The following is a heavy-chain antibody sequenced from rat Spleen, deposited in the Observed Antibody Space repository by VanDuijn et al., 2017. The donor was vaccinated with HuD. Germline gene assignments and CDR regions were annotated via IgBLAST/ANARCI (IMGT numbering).Heavy chain of an antibody. V-gene: IGHV5-17*01. CDR1: GFTFSDHA. Sequence: EVQLVESGGRLVQPGNSLKLSCAASGFTFSDHAMAWVRQFPTKGLEWVATIIYDGSRTYFRDSVKGRFTISRNIAKNTLYLQMDSLRSEDTATYYCTTMRTGSLFDYWGQGVMDTVSS. CDR3: TTMRTGSLFDY. J-gene: IGHJ2*01. CDR2: IIYDGSRT. D-gene: IGHD5-1*01.